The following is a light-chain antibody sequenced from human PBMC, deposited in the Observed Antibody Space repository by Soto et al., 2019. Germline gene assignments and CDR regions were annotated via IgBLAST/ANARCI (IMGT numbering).Light chain of an antibody. CDR2: GAS. CDR3: QHYGNSPPYT. J-gene: IGKJ2*01. CDR1: QSVSSSF. V-gene: IGKV3-20*01. Sequence: EIVLTQSPGTLSLSPGERATLSCRASQSVSSSFLAWYQQKPGQAHRLLIYGASNTATGIPERFSGSGSGTDFTLSISILEPEDFAVYYFQHYGNSPPYTFGQGTKLDIK.